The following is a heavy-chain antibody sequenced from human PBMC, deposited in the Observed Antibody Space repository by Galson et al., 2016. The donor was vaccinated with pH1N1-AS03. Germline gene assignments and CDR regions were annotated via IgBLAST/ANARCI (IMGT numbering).Heavy chain of an antibody. CDR2: IFSGGDT. D-gene: IGHD2-15*01. CDR3: SRDSCNGAGCFPGF. J-gene: IGHJ4*02. Sequence: SLRLSCAVSGLTVGNNSMSWFRQAPGKGLESVSLIFSGGDTMYAESVRGRFIISRDSSTNTVFLQMNSLRPEDTAIYYCSRDSCNGAGCFPGFWGRGTLVTVSS. CDR1: GLTVGNNS. V-gene: IGHV3-53*05.